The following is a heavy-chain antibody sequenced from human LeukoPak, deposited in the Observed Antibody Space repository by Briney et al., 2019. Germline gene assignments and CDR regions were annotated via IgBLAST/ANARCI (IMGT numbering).Heavy chain of an antibody. J-gene: IGHJ4*02. V-gene: IGHV3-23*01. CDR1: GFTFSSYG. D-gene: IGHD6-19*01. Sequence: GGSLRLSWAASGFTFSSYGMSWVRQAPGKGLEWVSAISGSGGSTYYADSVKGRFTISRDNSKNTLYLQINSLRAEDTAVYYCAKDHLPGIVVADRDYWGQGTLVPVSS. CDR3: AKDHLPGIVVADRDY. CDR2: ISGSGGST.